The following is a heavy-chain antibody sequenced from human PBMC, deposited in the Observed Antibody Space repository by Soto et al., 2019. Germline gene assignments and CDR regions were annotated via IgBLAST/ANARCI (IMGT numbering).Heavy chain of an antibody. V-gene: IGHV3-74*02. CDR3: ARGIRGHYAVDV. CDR1: GITFSSYW. CDR2: VKTDGST. Sequence: EVQLEESGGDLVQPGGSLRLSCAASGITFSSYWMHWVRQAPGKGLVWVSRVKTDGSTYYADSVKGRFTIFRDNAKNTLYLQMNSLTVEDTAVYYCARGIRGHYAVDVWGQGTMGTDSS. D-gene: IGHD5-12*01. J-gene: IGHJ3*01.